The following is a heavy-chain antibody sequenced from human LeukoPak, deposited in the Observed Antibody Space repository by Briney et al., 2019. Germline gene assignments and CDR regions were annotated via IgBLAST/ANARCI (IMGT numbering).Heavy chain of an antibody. CDR2: FDPENDER. Sequence: ASVKVSCKVFGHTLSELTMHWVRQAPGKGLEWMGGFDPENDERMYAGKFRGRVTMTEDISTDTAYMELSSLRSEDTAVYFCATGVTSVVPDYWGQGTLVTVSS. D-gene: IGHD4-11*01. CDR1: GHTLSELT. CDR3: ATGVTSVVPDY. J-gene: IGHJ4*02. V-gene: IGHV1-24*01.